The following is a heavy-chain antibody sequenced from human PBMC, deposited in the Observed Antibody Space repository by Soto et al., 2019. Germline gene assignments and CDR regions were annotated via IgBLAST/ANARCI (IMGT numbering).Heavy chain of an antibody. D-gene: IGHD3-10*01. CDR3: ARMGNYYGSGSFAFDI. CDR2: INHRGST. Sequence: SETLSLTCAVYGGSFSGYYWSWIRQPPGKGLEWIGEINHRGSTNYNPSLKSRVTISVDTSKNQFSLKLSSVTAADTAVYYCARMGNYYGSGSFAFDIWGQGTMVTVSS. CDR1: GGSFSGYY. V-gene: IGHV4-34*01. J-gene: IGHJ3*02.